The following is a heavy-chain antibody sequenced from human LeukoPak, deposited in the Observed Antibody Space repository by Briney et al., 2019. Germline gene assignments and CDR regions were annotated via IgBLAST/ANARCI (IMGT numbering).Heavy chain of an antibody. Sequence: PGGSLSLSCAASGFTFSSYGMHWVRQAPGKGLEWVAVIWYDGSNKYYADSVKGRFTISRDNSKNTLYLQMNSLRAEDTAVYYCARDRTGYYYDSSGLDYWGQGTLVTVSS. D-gene: IGHD3-22*01. CDR3: ARDRTGYYYDSSGLDY. CDR2: IWYDGSNK. CDR1: GFTFSSYG. J-gene: IGHJ4*02. V-gene: IGHV3-33*01.